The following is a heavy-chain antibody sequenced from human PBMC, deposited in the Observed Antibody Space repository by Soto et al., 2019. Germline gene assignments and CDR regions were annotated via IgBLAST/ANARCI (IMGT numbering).Heavy chain of an antibody. CDR3: AAELGFGKLSVV. CDR1: GDTFKNGV. CDR2: IIPLFGTT. V-gene: IGHV1-69*01. Sequence: VQVVQSGVEVRRPGSSVKVSCKASGDTFKNGVISWVRQAPGQGLEWMGGIIPLFGTTDFAQRFQGRLTITTDESTTTAYMELSRLRSEDTATYYCAAELGFGKLSVVWGQGTTVIVSS. J-gene: IGHJ6*02. D-gene: IGHD3-10*01.